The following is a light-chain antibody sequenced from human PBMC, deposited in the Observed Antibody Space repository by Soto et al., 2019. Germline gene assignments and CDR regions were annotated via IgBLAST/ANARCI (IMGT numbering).Light chain of an antibody. V-gene: IGKV4-1*01. CDR1: QSVLYSSNNKNY. J-gene: IGKJ1*01. Sequence: DIVMTQSPDSLAVSLGERATINCKSSQSVLYSSNNKNYLAWYQQKPGQPPKLLIYWASTRESGVPDRFSGSGSGTDFTLTNSSLQAEDVEVYYCQQYYSTPWTFGQGTKVEIK. CDR2: WAS. CDR3: QQYYSTPWT.